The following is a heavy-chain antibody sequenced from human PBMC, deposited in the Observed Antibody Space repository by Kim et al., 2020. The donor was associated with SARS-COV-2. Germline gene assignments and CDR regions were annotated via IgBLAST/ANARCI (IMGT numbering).Heavy chain of an antibody. CDR1: GYSFSTYW. V-gene: IGHV5-51*01. D-gene: IGHD6-13*01. CDR2: FYPGDSDT. Sequence: GESLKISCEVSGYSFSTYWIAWVRQMPGKGLEWMGIFYPGDSDTRYNPSFQGQVTISADKSISTAYLQWSSLKASDTAMYYCARRIAAAGTYYFDYWGQG. CDR3: ARRIAAAGTYYFDY. J-gene: IGHJ4*02.